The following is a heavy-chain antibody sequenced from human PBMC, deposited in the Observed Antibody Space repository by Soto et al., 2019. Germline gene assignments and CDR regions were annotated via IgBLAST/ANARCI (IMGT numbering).Heavy chain of an antibody. CDR1: GGTFSNYA. J-gene: IGHJ4*02. V-gene: IGHV1-69*01. Sequence: QVQLVQSGAEVKKPGSSVKVSCTASGGTFSNYAINWVRQAPGQGLEWMGGIIPIFGTANYAQKFQGRVTITADESTSTAYLDLSRLRSEDTAVYYCARPVEMATISRSYLFYWGQGTLVTVSS. D-gene: IGHD5-12*01. CDR2: IIPIFGTA. CDR3: ARPVEMATISRSYLFY.